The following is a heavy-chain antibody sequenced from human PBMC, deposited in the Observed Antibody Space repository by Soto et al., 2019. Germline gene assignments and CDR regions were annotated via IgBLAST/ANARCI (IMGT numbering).Heavy chain of an antibody. J-gene: IGHJ6*02. CDR3: ARGSSITIFGVVIIPAYYYYGMDV. CDR2: IIPIFGTA. CDR1: GGTFSSYA. V-gene: IGHV1-69*01. Sequence: QVQLVQSGAEVKKPGSSVKVSCKASGGTFSSYAISWVRQAPGQGLEWMGGIIPIFGTANYAQKFQGRVTITADESTSTAYMELSSLRSEDTAVYYCARGSSITIFGVVIIPAYYYYGMDVWGQGTTVTVSS. D-gene: IGHD3-3*01.